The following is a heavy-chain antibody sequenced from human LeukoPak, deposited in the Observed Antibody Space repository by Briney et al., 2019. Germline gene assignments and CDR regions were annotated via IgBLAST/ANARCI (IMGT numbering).Heavy chain of an antibody. D-gene: IGHD3-10*01. CDR2: ISGSGGST. CDR3: AKGRTGSGSYWDY. J-gene: IGHJ4*02. V-gene: IGHV3-23*01. CDR1: GFTFSSYA. Sequence: PGGSLRLSCAASGFTFSSYAMSWVRQAPGKGLEWVSAISGSGGSTYYADSVKGGFTISRDNSKNTLYLQMNSLRAEDTAVYYCAKGRTGSGSYWDYWGQGTLVTVSS.